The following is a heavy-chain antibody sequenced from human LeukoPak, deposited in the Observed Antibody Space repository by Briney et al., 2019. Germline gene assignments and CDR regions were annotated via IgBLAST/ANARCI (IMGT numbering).Heavy chain of an antibody. J-gene: IGHJ4*02. CDR3: AVGGLRYYFDY. Sequence: ASVKVSCKASGYTFTSYYMHWVRQAPGQGPEWMGIINPSGGSTSYAQKFQGRVTMTRDTSTSTVYMELSSLRSEDTAVYYCAVGGLRYYFDYWGQGTLVTVSS. D-gene: IGHD4-17*01. V-gene: IGHV1-46*01. CDR2: INPSGGST. CDR1: GYTFTSYY.